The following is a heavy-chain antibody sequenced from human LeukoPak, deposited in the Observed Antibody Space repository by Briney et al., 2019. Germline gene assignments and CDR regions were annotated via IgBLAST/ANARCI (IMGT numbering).Heavy chain of an antibody. J-gene: IGHJ3*02. CDR2: INHSGST. V-gene: IGHV4-34*01. D-gene: IGHD3-10*02. CDR3: ASLSSGHAFDI. CDR1: GGSFSGYY. Sequence: PSETLSLTCAVYGGSFSGYYWSWIRQPPGKGLEWIGEINHSGSTNYNPSLKSRVTISVDTSKNQFSLKLSSVTAADTAVYYCASLSSGHAFDIWGQGTMVTVSS.